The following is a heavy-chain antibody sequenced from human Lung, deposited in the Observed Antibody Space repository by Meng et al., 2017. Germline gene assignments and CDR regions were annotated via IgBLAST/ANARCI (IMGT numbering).Heavy chain of an antibody. J-gene: IGHJ4*02. D-gene: IGHD6-6*01. CDR1: GYTFTSYG. Sequence: QVQQVQLGDEVKKPGDSVEVSCKACGYTFTSYGISWVRQAPGQGLEWMGWISAYNGNTNYAQKLQGRVTMTTDTSTSTAYMELRSLRSDDTAVYYCAASTSIAGSPFDYWGQGTLVTVSS. V-gene: IGHV1-18*01. CDR2: ISAYNGNT. CDR3: AASTSIAGSPFDY.